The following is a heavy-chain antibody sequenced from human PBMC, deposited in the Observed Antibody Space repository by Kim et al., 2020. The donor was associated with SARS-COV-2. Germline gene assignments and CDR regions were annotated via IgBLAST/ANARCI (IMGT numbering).Heavy chain of an antibody. CDR3: GGYGATAMDH. V-gene: IGHV4-4*02. CDR2: IYHSRTT. J-gene: IGHJ4*02. CDR1: GGSISSSNW. Sequence: SETLSLTCAVSGGSISSSNWWCWVRQPPGELQGWIGDIYHSRTTNYNPSLKSRVTISVDKYKNQFSLKLSSVTAADAAVYYCGGYGATAMDHWGQGTLVTVSS. D-gene: IGHD5-18*01.